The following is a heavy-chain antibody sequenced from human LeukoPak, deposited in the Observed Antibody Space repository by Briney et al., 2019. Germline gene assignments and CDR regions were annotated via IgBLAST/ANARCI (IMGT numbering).Heavy chain of an antibody. CDR3: ARLDEMATLDY. CDR2: IYSSGST. D-gene: IGHD5-24*01. J-gene: IGHJ4*02. Sequence: SETLSLTCTVSGGPISTYYWSWIRQPPGKGLEWIGCIYSSGSTNYNPSLKSRVTILLDTSKNQFSLNLNSVTAADTAVYYCARLDEMATLDYWGQGTLATVSS. CDR1: GGPISTYY. V-gene: IGHV4-59*08.